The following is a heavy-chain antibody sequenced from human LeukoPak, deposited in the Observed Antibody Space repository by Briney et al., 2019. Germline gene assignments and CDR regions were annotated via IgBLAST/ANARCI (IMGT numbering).Heavy chain of an antibody. CDR2: ISSSGSTI. CDR1: GFTFSSYE. D-gene: IGHD5-24*01. CDR3: AKAGVELATISPFDI. J-gene: IGHJ3*02. Sequence: QPGGSLRLSCSASGFTFSSYEMNWVRQAPGKGLEWVVYISSSGSTIYYADSVKGRFTISRDNAKNSLYLQMNSLRAEDTAVYYCAKAGVELATISPFDIWGQGTMVTVSS. V-gene: IGHV3-48*03.